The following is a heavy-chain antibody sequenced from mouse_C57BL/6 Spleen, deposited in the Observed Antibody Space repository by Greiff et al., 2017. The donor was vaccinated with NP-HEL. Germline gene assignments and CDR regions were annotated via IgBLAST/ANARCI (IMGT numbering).Heavy chain of an antibody. J-gene: IGHJ3*01. CDR1: GYTFTDYN. V-gene: IGHV1-18*01. D-gene: IGHD4-1*01. Sequence: VQLQQSGPELVKPGASVKIPCKASGYTFTDYNMDWVKQSHGKSLEWIGDINPNNGGTIYNQKFKGKATLTVDKSSSTAYMELRSLTSEDTAVYYCARGDWDVFAYWGQGTLVTVSA. CDR3: ARGDWDVFAY. CDR2: INPNNGGT.